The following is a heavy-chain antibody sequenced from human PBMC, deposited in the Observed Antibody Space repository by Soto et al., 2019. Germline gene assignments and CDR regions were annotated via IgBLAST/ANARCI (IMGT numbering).Heavy chain of an antibody. D-gene: IGHD5-12*01. CDR2: ISASSTYI. CDR3: TTGCLRDTWMN. J-gene: IGHJ4*02. Sequence: EVQLVESGGGLVKPGGSLRLSCAASGFIFSSYTMNWVRQVPGKGLEWVSSISASSTYIDYADSLKGRFTISRDNAHNSLYLQMSSLRAVDTAVYYCTTGCLRDTWMNWGQGTLVTVSS. V-gene: IGHV3-21*02. CDR1: GFIFSSYT.